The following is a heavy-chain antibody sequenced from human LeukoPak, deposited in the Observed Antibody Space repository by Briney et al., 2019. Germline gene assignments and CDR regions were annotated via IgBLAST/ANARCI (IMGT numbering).Heavy chain of an antibody. Sequence: RPSETLSLTCSVSGGSISSSSYYWGWIRQPPGKGLEWIGSVYRSGTTYYDPSLKSRVTISVDTSKNQISLKVRSVTAADTAMYYCARENWVFDYWGQGILVTVSS. V-gene: IGHV4-39*07. CDR2: VYRSGTT. J-gene: IGHJ4*02. CDR1: GGSISSSSYY. CDR3: ARENWVFDY. D-gene: IGHD3-16*01.